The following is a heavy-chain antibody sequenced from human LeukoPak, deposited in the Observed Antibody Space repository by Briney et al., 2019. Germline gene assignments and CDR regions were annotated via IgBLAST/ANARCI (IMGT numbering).Heavy chain of an antibody. V-gene: IGHV4-38-2*01. D-gene: IGHD6-19*01. CDR3: ARGGYSSGQGGEIAFDY. J-gene: IGHJ4*02. CDR2: IYHSGST. CDR1: GYSISSGYY. Sequence: SETLSLTCAVSGYSISSGYYWSWIRQPPGKGLEWIGSIYHSGSTYYNPSLKSRVTISVDTSKNQFSLKLSSVTAADTAVYYCARGGYSSGQGGEIAFDYWGQGTLVTVSS.